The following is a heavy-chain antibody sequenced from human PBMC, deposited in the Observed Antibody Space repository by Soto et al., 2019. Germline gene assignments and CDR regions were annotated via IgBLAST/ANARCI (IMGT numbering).Heavy chain of an antibody. CDR2: MNPNSGNT. CDR3: ARGQSITIFGVVIDYYMDV. CDR1: GYTFTSYD. Sequence: ASVKVSCKASGYTFTSYDINLLRQATGQGLEWMGWMNPNSGNTGYAQKFQGRVTMTRNTSISTAYMELSSLRSEDTAVYYCARGQSITIFGVVIDYYMDVWGKGTTVTVSS. J-gene: IGHJ6*03. D-gene: IGHD3-3*01. V-gene: IGHV1-8*01.